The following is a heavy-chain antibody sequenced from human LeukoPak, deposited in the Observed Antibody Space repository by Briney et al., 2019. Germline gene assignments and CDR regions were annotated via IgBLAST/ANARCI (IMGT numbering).Heavy chain of an antibody. CDR1: GFTFSSYW. CDR2: ITSSSSYI. D-gene: IGHD7-27*01. J-gene: IGHJ4*02. V-gene: IGHV3-21*01. CDR3: ASAQTGDIDY. Sequence: GGSLRLSCAASGFTFSSYWMSWVRQAPGKGLEWVSSITSSSSYIYYADSVKGRFTISRDNAKNSLYLQMNSLRAEDTAVYYCASAQTGDIDYWGQGTLVTVSS.